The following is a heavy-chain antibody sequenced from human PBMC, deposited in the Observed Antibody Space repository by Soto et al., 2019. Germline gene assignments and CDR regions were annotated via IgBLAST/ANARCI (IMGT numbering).Heavy chain of an antibody. V-gene: IGHV1-3*01. D-gene: IGHD6-6*01. Sequence: ASVKVSCKASGYTFTSYAMHWVRQAPGQRLEWMGWINAGNGNTKYSQKFQGRVTITRDTSASTAYMELSSLRSEDTAVYYCARGGPYSSSSHDAFDIWGQGTMVTVSS. J-gene: IGHJ3*02. CDR3: ARGGPYSSSSHDAFDI. CDR1: GYTFTSYA. CDR2: INAGNGNT.